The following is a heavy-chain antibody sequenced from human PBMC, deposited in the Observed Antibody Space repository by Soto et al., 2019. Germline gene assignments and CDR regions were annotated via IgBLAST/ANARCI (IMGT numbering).Heavy chain of an antibody. J-gene: IGHJ6*02. D-gene: IGHD6-13*01. CDR1: GFTFSSYS. Sequence: GGSLRLSCAASGFTFSSYSMNWVRQAPGKGLEWVSSISSSSSYIYYADSVKGRFTISRDNAKNSLYLQMNSLRAEDTAVYYCARDFGSSSWYSRLYYYGMDVWRQGPTVTVSS. CDR3: ARDFGSSSWYSRLYYYGMDV. CDR2: ISSSSSYI. V-gene: IGHV3-21*01.